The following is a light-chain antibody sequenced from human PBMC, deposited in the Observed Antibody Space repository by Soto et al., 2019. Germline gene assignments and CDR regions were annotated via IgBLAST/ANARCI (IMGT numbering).Light chain of an antibody. V-gene: IGLV2-14*03. CDR1: SSDVGGYNY. J-gene: IGLJ1*01. Sequence: QSALTQPASVSGSPGQSITISCTGTSSDVGGYNYVSWDQQHPGKAPKLMIYDFNSRPSGVSNRFSGSKSGNTASLTISGLQAEDEAEYYCSSYTSSGTRVFGTGTKLTVL. CDR3: SSYTSSGTRV. CDR2: DFN.